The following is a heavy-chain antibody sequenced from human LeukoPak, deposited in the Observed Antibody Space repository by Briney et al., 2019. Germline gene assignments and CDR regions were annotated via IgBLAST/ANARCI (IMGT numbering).Heavy chain of an antibody. CDR1: GGSISSYY. D-gene: IGHD4-4*01. CDR2: IYYSGST. CDR3: ATQTTGSNWFDP. V-gene: IGHV4-59*08. J-gene: IGHJ5*02. Sequence: PSETLSLTCTVSGGSISSYYWSWIRQPPGKGLEWIGYIYYSGSTNYNPSLKSRVTISVDTTKNQFSLKLRFVTAADAAVYYCATQTTGSNWFDPWGQGTLVTVSS.